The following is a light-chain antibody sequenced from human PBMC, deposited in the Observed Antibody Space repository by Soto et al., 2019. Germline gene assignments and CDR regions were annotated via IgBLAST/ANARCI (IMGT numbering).Light chain of an antibody. CDR1: SSNIGEDYD. CDR3: QSYDSSLRGSV. V-gene: IGLV1-40*01. J-gene: IGLJ2*01. CDR2: GNI. Sequence: QSALTQPPSVSGAPGQRVTISCTGSSSNIGEDYDVHWYQQLLGTAPKLLIYGNINRPSGVPDRFSGSKSGTSASLAITGLQAEDEADYYCQSYDSSLRGSVFGGGTKLTVL.